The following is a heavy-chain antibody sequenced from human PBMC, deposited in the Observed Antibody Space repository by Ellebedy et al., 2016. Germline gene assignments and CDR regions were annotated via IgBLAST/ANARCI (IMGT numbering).Heavy chain of an antibody. J-gene: IGHJ4*02. CDR3: ARLTDY. V-gene: IGHV3-23*01. CDR1: GFTFSTHS. Sequence: GESLKISXAASGFTFSTHSMSWVRQAPGKGLEWVSGISAGTGTTYYADSVKGRFTISRDNSKNTLYLQMNSLRADDTAVYYCARLTDYWGQGTLVTVSS. D-gene: IGHD3-9*01. CDR2: ISAGTGTT.